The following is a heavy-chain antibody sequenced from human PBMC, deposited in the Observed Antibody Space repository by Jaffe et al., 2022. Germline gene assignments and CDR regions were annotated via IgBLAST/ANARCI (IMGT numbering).Heavy chain of an antibody. CDR2: ISWDGGST. V-gene: IGHV3-43D*04. D-gene: IGHD1-26*01. J-gene: IGHJ4*02. CDR3: AKGGPWSGGSYYAFDY. Sequence: EVQLVESGGVVVQPGGSLRLSCAASGFTFDDYAMHWVRQAPGKGLEWVSLISWDGGSTYYADSVKGRFTISRDNSKNSLYLQMNSLRAEDTALYYCAKGGPWSGGSYYAFDYWGQGTLVTVSS. CDR1: GFTFDDYA.